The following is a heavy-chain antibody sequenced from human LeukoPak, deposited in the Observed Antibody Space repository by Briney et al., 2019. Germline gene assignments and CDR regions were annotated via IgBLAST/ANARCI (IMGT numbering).Heavy chain of an antibody. Sequence: GGSLRLSCAASGFTFSSYAMHWVRQAPGKGLEWVAVISYDGSNKYYADSVKGRFTISRDNSKNTLYLQMNSLRAEDTAVYYCARESSRGAAFDIWGQGTMVTVSS. CDR1: GFTFSSYA. D-gene: IGHD2-2*01. CDR2: ISYDGSNK. J-gene: IGHJ3*02. CDR3: ARESSRGAAFDI. V-gene: IGHV3-30-3*01.